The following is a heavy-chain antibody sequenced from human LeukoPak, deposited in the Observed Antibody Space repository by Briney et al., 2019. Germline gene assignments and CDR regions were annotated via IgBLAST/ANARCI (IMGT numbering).Heavy chain of an antibody. D-gene: IGHD2-8*02. V-gene: IGHV3-53*01. CDR2: TYTGGTT. J-gene: IGHJ4*02. CDR1: GFTVSSNY. Sequence: GGSLRLSCAASGFTVSSNYMGWVRQAPGKGLEWVSFTYTGGTTYYADSVKGRFTISRNTSKNTLYLQMNSLRAEDTAVYYCARAASLVRFDYWGQGALVTVSS. CDR3: ARAASLVRFDY.